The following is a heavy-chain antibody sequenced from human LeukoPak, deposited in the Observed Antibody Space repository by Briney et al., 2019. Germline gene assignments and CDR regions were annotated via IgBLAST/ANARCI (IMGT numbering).Heavy chain of an antibody. CDR1: GGSISSYY. CDR2: IYYSGTT. V-gene: IGHV4-59*12. CDR3: ARDHNQYYYGSGVSGGWFDP. D-gene: IGHD3-10*01. Sequence: SETLSLTCTVTGGSISSYYWNWIRHPPGKGLEWIGYIYYSGTTNYNPSLKSRVTLSVDTSKNQFSLKLSSVTAADTAVYYCARDHNQYYYGSGVSGGWFDPWGQGTLVTVSS. J-gene: IGHJ5*02.